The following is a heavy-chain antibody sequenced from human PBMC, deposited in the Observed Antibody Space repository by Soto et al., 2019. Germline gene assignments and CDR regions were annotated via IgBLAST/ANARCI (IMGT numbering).Heavy chain of an antibody. CDR2: IDSNSYYI. J-gene: IGHJ3*02. V-gene: IGHV3-21*01. Sequence: GGSLRLSCAVSGFTFSSYSMNWVRQAPGKGLEWVSSIDSNSYYIYYADSAKGRFSISRDNAKNSLYLQMNSLRAEDTAVYYCARDCSGGSCXSGVFDIWGQGTMVTVSS. D-gene: IGHD2-15*01. CDR1: GFTFSSYS. CDR3: ARDCSGGSCXSGVFDI.